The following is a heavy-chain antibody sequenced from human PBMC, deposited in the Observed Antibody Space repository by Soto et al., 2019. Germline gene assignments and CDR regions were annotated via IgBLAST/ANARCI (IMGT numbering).Heavy chain of an antibody. CDR2: IIPLFGTA. Sequence: QVQLVQSGAEVKQPGSSVKVSCKTSGGTFSTYAIYWVRQAPGQGLEWMGAIIPLFGTADYAQKFQGRVTITADESTSTASMELSRLRSEDTAVYYCARPKGSYSSGYYYFAYWGQGTLVTVSS. CDR3: ARPKGSYSSGYYYFAY. J-gene: IGHJ4*02. CDR1: GGTFSTYA. V-gene: IGHV1-69*01. D-gene: IGHD6-19*01.